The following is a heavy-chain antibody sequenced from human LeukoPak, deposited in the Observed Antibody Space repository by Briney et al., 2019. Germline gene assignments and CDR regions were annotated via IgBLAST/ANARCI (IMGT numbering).Heavy chain of an antibody. D-gene: IGHD7-27*01. Sequence: GGSLRLSCAASGFSFSSYAMTWARQAPVKGLEWVSTITTSDGNTYYADSVKGRFTVSRDNSKNTLFLQMNSLRAEDTAVYYCAKDGGLWVSAHWGDSWGRGTLVTVSS. V-gene: IGHV3-23*01. CDR1: GFSFSSYA. J-gene: IGHJ4*02. CDR2: ITTSDGNT. CDR3: AKDGGLWVSAHWGDS.